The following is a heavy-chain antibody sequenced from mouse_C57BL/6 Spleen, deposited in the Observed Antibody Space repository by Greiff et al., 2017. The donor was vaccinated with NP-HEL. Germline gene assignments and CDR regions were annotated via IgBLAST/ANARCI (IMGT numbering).Heavy chain of an antibody. CDR3: ARGTVVANWYFDV. Sequence: EVQVVESGGDLVKPGGSLKLSCAASGFTFSSYGMSWVRQTPDQRLEWVATISSGGSYTYYPDSVKGRFTISRDNAKNTLYLQMSSLKSEDTAMYYCARGTVVANWYFDVWGTGTTVTVSS. V-gene: IGHV5-6*01. D-gene: IGHD1-1*01. J-gene: IGHJ1*03. CDR1: GFTFSSYG. CDR2: ISSGGSYT.